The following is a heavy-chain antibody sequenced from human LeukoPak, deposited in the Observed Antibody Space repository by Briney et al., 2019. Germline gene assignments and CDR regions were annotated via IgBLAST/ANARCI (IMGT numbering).Heavy chain of an antibody. J-gene: IGHJ4*02. CDR1: GFTFNSYW. Sequence: GGSLRLSCAASGFTFNSYWMNWVRQAPGKGLDWVANIKRDGSEKYYVVSVKGRFTISRDNAKNSLDLQMNSLRVEDTAVYYCARLGPASSGWPESFDYWGQGTLVTVSS. CDR2: IKRDGSEK. D-gene: IGHD6-19*01. V-gene: IGHV3-7*03. CDR3: ARLGPASSGWPESFDY.